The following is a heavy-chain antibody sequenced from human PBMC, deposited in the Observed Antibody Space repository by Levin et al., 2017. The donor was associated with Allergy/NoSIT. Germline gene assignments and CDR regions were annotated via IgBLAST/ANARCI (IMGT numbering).Heavy chain of an antibody. CDR3: ARVFGVREYYFDY. Sequence: LSLTCAASGFTFSSSSMNWVRQAPGKGLEWVSSISSSSSYIYYADSVKGRFTISRDNAKNSLYLQMNSLRAEDTAVYYCARVFGVREYYFDYWGQGTLVTVSS. V-gene: IGHV3-21*01. CDR2: ISSSSSYI. D-gene: IGHD3-16*01. CDR1: GFTFSSSS. J-gene: IGHJ4*02.